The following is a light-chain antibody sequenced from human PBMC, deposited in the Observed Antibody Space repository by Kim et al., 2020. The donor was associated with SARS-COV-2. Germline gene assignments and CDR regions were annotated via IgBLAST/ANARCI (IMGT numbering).Light chain of an antibody. CDR3: QAWDSNTGV. CDR1: KLWDKY. Sequence: SSELTQPPSVSVSPGQTVSITCSGDKLWDKYACWYQQQPGQSPVLVIYQDSKRHSGSPERFSGSNSGNTATLTISGTQALDEADYYCQAWDSNTGVFGTGTKLTVL. J-gene: IGLJ1*01. CDR2: QDS. V-gene: IGLV3-1*01.